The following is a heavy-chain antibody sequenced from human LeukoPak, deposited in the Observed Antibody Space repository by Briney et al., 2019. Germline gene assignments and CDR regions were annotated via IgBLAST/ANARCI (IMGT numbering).Heavy chain of an antibody. D-gene: IGHD2-8*01. V-gene: IGHV3-66*01. CDR1: GFSVSTYF. Sequence: GGSLRLSCAASGFSVSTYFMNWVRQAPGMGPEWVSVIYSGGTTYYGDSVRGRFTFSRDNSKNTLYLQMDSLSAEDTAVYYCARDGGCTSSGCPSGYFDYWGQGALVTVSS. CDR3: ARDGGCTSSGCPSGYFDY. CDR2: IYSGGTT. J-gene: IGHJ4*02.